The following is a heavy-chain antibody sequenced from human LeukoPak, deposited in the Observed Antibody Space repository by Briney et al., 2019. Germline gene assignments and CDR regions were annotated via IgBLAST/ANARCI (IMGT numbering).Heavy chain of an antibody. J-gene: IGHJ4*02. V-gene: IGHV3-66*01. CDR1: GFTVSNNY. Sequence: GGSVRLSCAASGFTVSNNYMSWVRQPPGKGLEWVSVIYGDGSTYYADSVKGRFTISRDNSKNTVYLQMNSLRVEDTAVYYCAREYTSGWSRAFDFWGQGALVTVSS. CDR3: AREYTSGWSRAFDF. CDR2: IYGDGST. D-gene: IGHD6-19*01.